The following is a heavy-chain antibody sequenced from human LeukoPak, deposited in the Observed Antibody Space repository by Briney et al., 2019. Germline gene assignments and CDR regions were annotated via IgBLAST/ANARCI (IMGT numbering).Heavy chain of an antibody. V-gene: IGHV3-64D*06. Sequence: GGSLRLSRSASGFIFSRYAMHWVRQPPGKGLYYVAAISSDRDSTYYADSVKGRFTISRDNSKNTLSLQMSSLKPEDTAVYYCVKTFGYCSSTSCYVFDYWGQGTLVTVSS. J-gene: IGHJ4*02. CDR1: GFIFSRYA. CDR2: ISSDRDST. CDR3: VKTFGYCSSTSCYVFDY. D-gene: IGHD2-2*01.